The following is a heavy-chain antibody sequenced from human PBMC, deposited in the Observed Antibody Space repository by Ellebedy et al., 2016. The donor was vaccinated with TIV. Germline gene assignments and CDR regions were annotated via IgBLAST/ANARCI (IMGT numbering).Heavy chain of an antibody. CDR2: IWHTGGT. V-gene: IGHV4-4*02. Sequence: MPSETLSLTCAVSGDSLSSDSWWSWVRQPPGKGLEWIGEIWHTGGTNYNPSFESRFTISRDESRSQLSLKLTSVTAADTAVYYCARDSSGWKDFDYWGQGILVTVSS. J-gene: IGHJ4*02. D-gene: IGHD6-19*01. CDR1: GDSLSSDSW. CDR3: ARDSSGWKDFDY.